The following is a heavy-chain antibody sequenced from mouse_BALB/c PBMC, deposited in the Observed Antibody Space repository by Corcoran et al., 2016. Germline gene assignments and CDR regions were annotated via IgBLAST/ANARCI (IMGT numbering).Heavy chain of an antibody. V-gene: IGHV9-3-1*01. CDR1: GYTFTNYG. J-gene: IGHJ4*01. D-gene: IGHD6-1*01. Sequence: QIQLVQSGPELKKPGETVKISCKASGYTFTNYGMNWVKQAPGMGLKWMGWINTYTGEPTYADDFKGRFAFSLATSASTDYLQINNLKNEDTATYCCTREPYAKDYWGQGTSGTVSS. CDR3: TREPYAKDY. CDR2: INTYTGEP.